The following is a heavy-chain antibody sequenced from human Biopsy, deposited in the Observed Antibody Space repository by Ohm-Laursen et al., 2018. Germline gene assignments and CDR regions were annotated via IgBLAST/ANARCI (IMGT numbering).Heavy chain of an antibody. J-gene: IGHJ4*02. CDR1: GGSITADF. V-gene: IGHV4-59*08. CDR3: VRLNRRGNIIFFDY. Sequence: PGTLSLTCSVSGGSITADFWTWIRQTPGERLEWIGYRFHSGSPMYNSSLKSRVTISVDTSKSQFSLTLTSVTAADTAVYYCVRLNRRGNIIFFDYWGRGTLVTVSS. CDR2: RFHSGSP. D-gene: IGHD3/OR15-3a*01.